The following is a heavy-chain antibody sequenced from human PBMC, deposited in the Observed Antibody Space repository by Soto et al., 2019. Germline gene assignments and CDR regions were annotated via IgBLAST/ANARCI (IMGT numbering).Heavy chain of an antibody. CDR3: AKKNGLSLENYCFDY. D-gene: IGHD3-3*01. CDR2: TSHDVSDT. Sequence: PWASLRLSCSSSIFTFSDASMHWVRQSPFTGLESVALTSHDVSDTYYSGAAKGRFTIAIDNSNNTLYLQMKSLRAEDRAVYYCAKKNGLSLENYCFDYWGQDTMV. J-gene: IGHJ4*02. CDR1: IFTFSDAS. V-gene: IGHV3-30-3*02.